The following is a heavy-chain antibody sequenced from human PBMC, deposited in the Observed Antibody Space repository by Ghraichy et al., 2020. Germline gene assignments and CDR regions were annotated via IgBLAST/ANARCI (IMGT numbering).Heavy chain of an antibody. CDR3: ARENWVLTLPDY. V-gene: IGHV4-38-2*02. J-gene: IGHJ4*02. Sequence: SETLSLTCAVSGYSISSGYNWAWIRQPPGTGLEWIGSIYHSGSTFYNPSLKSRVTISVDTSNNQFSLNLTSVTAADTAVYYCARENWVLTLPDYWGQGTLVTVSS. CDR1: GYSISSGYN. CDR2: IYHSGST. D-gene: IGHD1-1*01.